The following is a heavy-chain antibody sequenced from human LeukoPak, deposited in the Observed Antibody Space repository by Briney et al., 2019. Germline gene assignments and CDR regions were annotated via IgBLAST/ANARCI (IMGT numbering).Heavy chain of an antibody. Sequence: SESLSLTCSVSGGSTSNFYWSWIRQPPGKGLEWIAYIYSTGTIDYNPSLKSRVTISVDTSKNQFSLKLISVTAADTAMYYCARHRAYCINGECRTTFDYWGQGTLVTVSS. J-gene: IGHJ4*02. CDR3: ARHRAYCINGECRTTFDY. D-gene: IGHD2-8*01. CDR2: IYSTGTI. V-gene: IGHV4-59*08. CDR1: GGSTSNFY.